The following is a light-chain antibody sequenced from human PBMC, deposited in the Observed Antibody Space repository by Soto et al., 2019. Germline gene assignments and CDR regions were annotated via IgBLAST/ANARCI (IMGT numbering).Light chain of an antibody. CDR3: AAWDASLSGHV. CDR1: SSNIGSYP. Sequence: QSVLTQSPSASRTPGQRVTISCYGSSSNIGSYPVYWYQQLPGTAPKLLINSDDQRPSGVPDRFSASKSGTSASLAISGLPSEDDADYYCAAWDASLSGHVFGAGTKVTVL. CDR2: SDD. V-gene: IGLV1-47*02. J-gene: IGLJ1*01.